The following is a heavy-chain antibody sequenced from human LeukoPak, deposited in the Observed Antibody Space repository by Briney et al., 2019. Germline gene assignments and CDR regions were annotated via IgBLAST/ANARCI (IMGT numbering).Heavy chain of an antibody. CDR3: AKSGGLSGSGRLAMDV. CDR2: ISGSGGST. D-gene: IGHD3-10*01. CDR1: GFTFSTYA. J-gene: IGHJ6*02. Sequence: GGSLRLSCAASGFTFSTYAMSWVRLAPGKGLEWVAGISGSGGSTYYSDSVKGRFTRSRDNSNNTLYVQMHSLRVEDTAVYYCAKSGGLSGSGRLAMDVWGQGTTVTVSS. V-gene: IGHV3-23*01.